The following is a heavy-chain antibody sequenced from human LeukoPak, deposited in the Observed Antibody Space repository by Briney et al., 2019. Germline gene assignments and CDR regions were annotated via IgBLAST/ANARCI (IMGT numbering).Heavy chain of an antibody. CDR2: ISSSGSTI. D-gene: IGHD3-3*01. V-gene: IGHV3-11*01. Sequence: GGSLRLSCAASGFTFSDYYMSWIRQAPGKGLEWVSYISSSGSTIYYADSVKGRFTISRDSAKNSLYLQMNSLRAEDTAVYYCARVSVTYYDFWSGYFDYWGQGTLVTVSS. J-gene: IGHJ4*02. CDR3: ARVSVTYYDFWSGYFDY. CDR1: GFTFSDYY.